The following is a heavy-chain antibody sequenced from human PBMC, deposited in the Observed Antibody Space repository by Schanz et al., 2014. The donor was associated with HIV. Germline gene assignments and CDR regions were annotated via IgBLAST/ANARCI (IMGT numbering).Heavy chain of an antibody. CDR1: GFTFSMYA. CDR2: ISYDGSNK. J-gene: IGHJ6*02. V-gene: IGHV3-30-3*01. Sequence: VQVLESGGGILQPGGSLRLSCAASGFTFSMYAMSWVRQAPGKGLEWVAVISYDGSNKYYADSVKGRFTISRDNSKNTVFLQMNSLRAEDTAVYYCARRDYGDYYYYYGMDVWGQGTTVTVSS. D-gene: IGHD4-17*01. CDR3: ARRDYGDYYYYYGMDV.